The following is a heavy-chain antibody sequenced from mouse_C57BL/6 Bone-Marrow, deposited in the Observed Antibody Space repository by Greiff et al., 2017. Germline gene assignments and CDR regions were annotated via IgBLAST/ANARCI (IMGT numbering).Heavy chain of an antibody. Sequence: EVQLQESGAELVRPGSSVKLSCKTSGYTFTSYGINWVKQRPGQGLEWIGYIYIGNGYTEYNEKFKGKATLTSDTSSSPVYMQLSSLTSEDSAIYSCARRDTTVGVSFDYWGQGTTLTVSA. CDR3: ARRDTTVGVSFDY. D-gene: IGHD1-1*01. CDR2: IYIGNGYT. V-gene: IGHV1-58*01. J-gene: IGHJ2*01. CDR1: GYTFTSYG.